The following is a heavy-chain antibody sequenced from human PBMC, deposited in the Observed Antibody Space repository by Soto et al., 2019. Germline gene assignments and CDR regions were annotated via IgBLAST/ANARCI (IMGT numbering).Heavy chain of an antibody. V-gene: IGHV3-21*01. D-gene: IGHD6-6*01. Sequence: PGGSLRLSCAASGFTFSSYSMNWVRQAPGKGLEWVSSISSSSSYIYYADSVKGRFTISRDNAKNSLYLQMNSLRAEDTAVYYCARVDSSSEKYYFDYWGQGTLVTVSS. CDR3: ARVDSSSEKYYFDY. CDR1: GFTFSSYS. CDR2: ISSSSSYI. J-gene: IGHJ4*02.